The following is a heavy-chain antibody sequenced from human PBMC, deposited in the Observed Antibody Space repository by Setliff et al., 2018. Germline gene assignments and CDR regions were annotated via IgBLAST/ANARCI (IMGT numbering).Heavy chain of an antibody. CDR3: ARSGYYDFWSGFLNDAFDI. V-gene: IGHV4-34*01. D-gene: IGHD3-3*01. Sequence: SETLSLTCAVYGGSFSGYYWSWIRQPPGKGLEWIGEINHSGSTNYNPSLKSRVTISVDTSKNQSSLKLSSVTAADTAVYYCARSGYYDFWSGFLNDAFDIW. J-gene: IGHJ3*02. CDR1: GGSFSGYY. CDR2: INHSGST.